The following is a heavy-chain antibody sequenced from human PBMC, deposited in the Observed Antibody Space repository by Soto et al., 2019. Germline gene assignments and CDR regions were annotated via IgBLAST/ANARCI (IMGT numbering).Heavy chain of an antibody. CDR1: GYTFTSYG. J-gene: IGHJ3*02. CDR3: VIVDPVLLWFGEAHSAFDI. Sequence: ASVKVSCKASGYTFTSYGISWVRQAPGQGLEWMGWISAYNGNTNYAQKHQGRVTMTTDTSTSTAYMELRSLRSDDTAVYFCVIVDPVLLWFGEAHSAFDIWGQGTMVTVSS. D-gene: IGHD3-10*01. CDR2: ISAYNGNT. V-gene: IGHV1-18*01.